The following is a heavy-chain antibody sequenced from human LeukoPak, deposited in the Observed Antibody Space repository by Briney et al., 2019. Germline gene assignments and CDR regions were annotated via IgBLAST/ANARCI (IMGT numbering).Heavy chain of an antibody. CDR2: INHNGNVN. D-gene: IGHD4-17*01. J-gene: IGHJ6*02. V-gene: IGHV3-7*03. CDR1: GFTFSSYW. Sequence: PGGSLRLSCAASGFTFSSYWMNWARQAPGKGLEWVASINHNGNVNYYVDSVKGRFTISRDNAKNSLYLQMSNLRAEDTAVYYCARVKYGDYGMDVWGQGTTVTVSS. CDR3: ARVKYGDYGMDV.